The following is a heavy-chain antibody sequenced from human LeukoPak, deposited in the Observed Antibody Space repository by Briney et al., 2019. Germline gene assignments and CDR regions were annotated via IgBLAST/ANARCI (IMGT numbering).Heavy chain of an antibody. D-gene: IGHD5-18*01. CDR2: ISGSGGST. V-gene: IGHV3-23*01. CDR1: GFTFSSYA. J-gene: IGHJ4*02. CDR3: ASLSGYSYDLLLPSDY. Sequence: PGGSLRLSCAASGFTFSSYAMSWVRQAPGKGLEWVSAISGSGGSTYYADSVRGRFTISRDNSKNTLYLQMNSLRAEDTAVYYCASLSGYSYDLLLPSDYWGQGTLVTVSS.